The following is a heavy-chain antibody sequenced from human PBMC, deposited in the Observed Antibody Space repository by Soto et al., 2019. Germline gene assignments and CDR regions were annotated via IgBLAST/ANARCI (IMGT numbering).Heavy chain of an antibody. CDR2: INHSGST. CDR3: ARGHGYDTLDY. CDR1: GGSFSGYY. V-gene: IGHV4-34*01. D-gene: IGHD5-12*01. Sequence: SETLDLPCAVYGGSFSGYYWSSLRQPPGKGLEWIGEINHSGSTNYNPSLKSRVTISVDTSKNQFSLKLSSVTAADTAVYYCARGHGYDTLDYWGQGTLVTVSS. J-gene: IGHJ4*02.